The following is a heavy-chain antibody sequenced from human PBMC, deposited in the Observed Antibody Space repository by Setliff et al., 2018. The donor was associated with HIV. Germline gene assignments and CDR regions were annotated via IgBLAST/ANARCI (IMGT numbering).Heavy chain of an antibody. D-gene: IGHD5-18*01. Sequence: PSETLSLTCAVYGGSVSGHYWGWFRQPPGRGLEWIGEITPSGATNYLPSLKSRVTMSLDTSKNQFSLKMTSVTAADTALYYCSNWNTTIDEDAWGQGTLVTVSS. CDR2: ITPSGAT. CDR3: SNWNTTIDEDA. V-gene: IGHV4-34*01. CDR1: GGSVSGHY. J-gene: IGHJ5*02.